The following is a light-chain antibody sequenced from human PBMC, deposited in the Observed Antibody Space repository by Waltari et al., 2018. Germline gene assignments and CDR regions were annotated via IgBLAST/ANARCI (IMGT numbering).Light chain of an antibody. CDR2: DAT. CDR1: PSISKY. J-gene: IGKJ1*01. Sequence: EIIFTQPPGTLSLSPGARPHLPCRASPSISKYLAWYQQKPGQPPRLLIYDATSRATGIPDRFSGSGSGTDFSLTISRLEPEDFAVYYCQKYGTLPATFGQGTKVEIK. CDR3: QKYGTLPAT. V-gene: IGKV3-20*01.